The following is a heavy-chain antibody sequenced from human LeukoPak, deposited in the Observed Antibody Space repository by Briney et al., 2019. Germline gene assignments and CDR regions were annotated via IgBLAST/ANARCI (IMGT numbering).Heavy chain of an antibody. CDR2: IYPGDSET. CDR3: ARLSKIDILTGFGY. J-gene: IGHJ4*02. D-gene: IGHD3-9*01. CDR1: GDSFTSYW. Sequence: GESLKISCKGSGDSFTSYWSGWVRQVPGKGLEGMGIIYPGDSETTYNPSFQGKVTISADKSISTAYLQWSSLKASDTAIYYCARLSKIDILTGFGYWGQGTLVTVSS. V-gene: IGHV5-51*01.